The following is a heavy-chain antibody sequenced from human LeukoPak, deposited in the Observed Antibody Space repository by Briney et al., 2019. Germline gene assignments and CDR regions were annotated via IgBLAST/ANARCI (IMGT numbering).Heavy chain of an antibody. CDR3: ARALSGGAFDI. D-gene: IGHD6-25*01. CDR2: IYYSGST. Sequence: SETLSLTCTVSGGSISSYHWSWIRQPPGKGLEWIGYIYYSGSTNYNPSLKSRVTISVDTSKNQFSLKLSSVTAADTAVYYCARALSGGAFDIWGQGTMVTVSS. V-gene: IGHV4-59*01. CDR1: GGSISSYH. J-gene: IGHJ3*02.